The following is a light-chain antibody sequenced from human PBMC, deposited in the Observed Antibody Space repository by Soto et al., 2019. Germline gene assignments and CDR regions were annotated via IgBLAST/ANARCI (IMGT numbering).Light chain of an antibody. CDR3: HQSYSLPQT. CDR2: GAS. V-gene: IGKV1-39*01. CDR1: RRISTS. J-gene: IGKJ2*01. Sequence: DIQLTQSPSSLSASVGDRVSITCRASRRISTSLNWYQQKPGKAPKLLIHGASTLQSGVPSRFSGTGSGTDLTLTISILQPEDFATYFCHQSYSLPQTFGQGTKLEIK.